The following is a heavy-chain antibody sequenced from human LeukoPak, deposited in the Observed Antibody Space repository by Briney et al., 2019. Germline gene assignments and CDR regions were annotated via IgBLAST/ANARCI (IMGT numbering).Heavy chain of an antibody. V-gene: IGHV3-74*01. J-gene: IGHJ5*01. D-gene: IGHD3-9*01. Sequence: GGSLRHSCAASGFTFSNYWMHWVRQAPGKGLVWVSRIKGDGSHTIYADSVKGRFTISRDNAKNTLYLQMKSLRAEDTAVYYCVRDWDHFDFDSWGLGTLVTVSS. CDR3: VRDWDHFDFDS. CDR2: IKGDGSHT. CDR1: GFTFSNYW.